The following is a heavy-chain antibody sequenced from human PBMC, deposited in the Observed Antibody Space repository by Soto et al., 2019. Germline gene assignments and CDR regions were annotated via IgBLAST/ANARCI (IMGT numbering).Heavy chain of an antibody. J-gene: IGHJ3*02. CDR2: ISGSGGST. CDR3: APHVSCSGGSCQYDAFAI. D-gene: IGHD2-15*01. V-gene: IGHV3-23*01. CDR1: GFTVRANY. Sequence: GGSLRLSCAVSGFTVRANYMSWVRQAPGKGLEWVSAISGSGGSTYYADSVKGRFTMSRDNSKSTLYLQMNSLGAEDTAAYYSAPHVSCSGGSCQYDAFAIRGQGTMVTVSS.